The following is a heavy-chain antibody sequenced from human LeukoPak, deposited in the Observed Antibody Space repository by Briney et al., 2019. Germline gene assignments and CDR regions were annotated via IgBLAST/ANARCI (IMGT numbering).Heavy chain of an antibody. CDR1: GFTFSNAW. J-gene: IGHJ5*02. V-gene: IGHV4-34*01. CDR2: INHSGST. Sequence: GSLRLSCAASGFTFSNAWMSWIRQPPGKGLEWIGEINHSGSTNYNPSLKSRVTISVDTSKNQFSLKLSSVTAADTAVYYCASSAARSWFDPWGQGTLVTVSS. D-gene: IGHD6-6*01. CDR3: ASSAARSWFDP.